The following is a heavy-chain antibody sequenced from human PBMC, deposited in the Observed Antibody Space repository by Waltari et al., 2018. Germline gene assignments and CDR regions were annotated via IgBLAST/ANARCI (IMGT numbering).Heavy chain of an antibody. CDR2: ISSSSSYR. Sequence: EVQLVESGGGLVKPGGSLRLACAASGFTFSRYSMNWVRQAPGKGLEWVASISSSSSYRYYADSVKGRFTISRDNAKNSLYLQMNSLRAEDTAVYYCARDPRYCSSTSCHDYWGQGTLVTVSS. J-gene: IGHJ4*02. CDR3: ARDPRYCSSTSCHDY. D-gene: IGHD2-2*01. V-gene: IGHV3-21*01. CDR1: GFTFSRYS.